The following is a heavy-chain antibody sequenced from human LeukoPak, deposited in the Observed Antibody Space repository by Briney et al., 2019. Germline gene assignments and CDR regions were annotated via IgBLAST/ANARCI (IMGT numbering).Heavy chain of an antibody. CDR1: GDSVSSNSAA. V-gene: IGHV6-1*01. CDR3: ARDQYCSGGSCYGPQY. Sequence: SQTLSLTCAISGDSVSSNSAAWNWIRQPPSRGLEWLGRTYYRSKWYNDYAVSVKSRITINVDTSKNQFSLQLNSVTPEDTAVYYCARDQYCSGGSCYGPQYWGQGTLVTVSS. CDR2: TYYRSKWYN. J-gene: IGHJ4*02. D-gene: IGHD2-15*01.